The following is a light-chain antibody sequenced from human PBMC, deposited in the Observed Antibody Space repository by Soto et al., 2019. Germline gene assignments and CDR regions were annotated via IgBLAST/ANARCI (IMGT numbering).Light chain of an antibody. CDR1: SCDVGAYNL. Sequence: QSSLTQPASVSGSPGQSITISCTGTSCDVGAYNLVSWYQQHPGKAPKLMIYDVNVRPSGVSNRFSGSKSGNTASLTISGLQAEDEADYYCSSYTTSSTLDYVFGTGTKLTVL. CDR2: DVN. V-gene: IGLV2-14*03. J-gene: IGLJ1*01. CDR3: SSYTTSSTLDYV.